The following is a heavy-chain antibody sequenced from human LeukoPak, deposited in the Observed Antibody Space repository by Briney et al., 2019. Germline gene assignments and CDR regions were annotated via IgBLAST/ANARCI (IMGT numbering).Heavy chain of an antibody. CDR2: IIPIFGTA. CDR1: GGTFSSYA. V-gene: IGHV1-69*13. J-gene: IGHJ4*02. CDR3: ARGVVVAAIHPRMFDYFDY. D-gene: IGHD2-15*01. Sequence: GASVKVSCKASGGTFSSYAISWVRQAPGQGLEWMGGIIPIFGTANYAQKFQGRVTITADESTSTAYMELSSLRSEDTAVYYCARGVVVAAIHPRMFDYFDYWGQGTLVTVSS.